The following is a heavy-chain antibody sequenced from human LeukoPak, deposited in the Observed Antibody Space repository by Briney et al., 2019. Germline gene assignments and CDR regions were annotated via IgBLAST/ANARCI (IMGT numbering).Heavy chain of an antibody. J-gene: IGHJ4*02. CDR1: GFTFSTYT. CDR2: IGSSGGGI. D-gene: IGHD7-27*01. CDR3: AIDPNWGTHS. V-gene: IGHV3-23*01. Sequence: GGSLRLSCAASGFTFSTYTLYWVGHPPGKRVEWVSIIGSSGGGIHYADSVKGRFTISRDNSKTALYLQMNSLRVEHTAVYYCAIDPNWGTHSWGQGVLVTVSS.